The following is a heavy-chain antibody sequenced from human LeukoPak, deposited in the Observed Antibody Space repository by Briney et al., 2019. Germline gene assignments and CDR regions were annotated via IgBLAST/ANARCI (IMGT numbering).Heavy chain of an antibody. D-gene: IGHD4-17*01. CDR1: GDSISSNY. CDR2: IHHSGST. J-gene: IGHJ3*02. CDR3: ARDQPTVTTGEDAFDI. V-gene: IGHV4-59*01. Sequence: SETLSLTCTVSGDSISSNYWSWIRQPPGKGLEWIGYIHHSGSTNYNPSLKSRVTISVDTSKNQFSLKLSTVTAADTAVYFCARDQPTVTTGEDAFDIWGQGTMVTVSS.